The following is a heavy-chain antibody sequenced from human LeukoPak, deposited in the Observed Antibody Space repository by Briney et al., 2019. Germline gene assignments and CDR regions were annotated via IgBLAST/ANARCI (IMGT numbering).Heavy chain of an antibody. J-gene: IGHJ4*02. CDR3: ARGRILRGYSSSWDFYYFDY. CDR2: IYTSGST. CDR1: GGSISSYY. Sequence: SETLSLTCTVSGGSISSYYWSWIRQPAGKGLEWIGRIYTSGSTNYNPSLKSRVTMSVDTSKNQFSLKLSSVTAADTAVYYCARGRILRGYSSSWDFYYFDYWGQGTLVTVSS. D-gene: IGHD6-13*01. V-gene: IGHV4-4*07.